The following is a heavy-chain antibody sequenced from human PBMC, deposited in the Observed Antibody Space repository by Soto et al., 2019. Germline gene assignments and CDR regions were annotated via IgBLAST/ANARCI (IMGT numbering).Heavy chain of an antibody. D-gene: IGHD5-12*01. V-gene: IGHV4-59*01. CDR2: IFYSGYT. CDR1: GGSINSDY. J-gene: IGHJ4*02. Sequence: VQLQESGPGLVKPSETLSLTCTVSGGSINSDYWSWIRQPPGKGLAWIGYIFYSGYTKCDPSLKSRVTITVHTSKNQFSLTLSSVTAADTAVYYCARGVATNEFDSWGQGTLVTVSS. CDR3: ARGVATNEFDS.